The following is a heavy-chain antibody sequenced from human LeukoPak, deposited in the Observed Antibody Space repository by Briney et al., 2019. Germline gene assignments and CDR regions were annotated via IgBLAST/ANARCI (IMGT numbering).Heavy chain of an antibody. V-gene: IGHV4-61*08. D-gene: IGHD6-13*01. Sequence: SETLSLTCSVSGGSISSGGYYWSWIRQPPGKGLEWIGYIYYSGSTNYNPSLKSRVTISVDTSKNQFSLKLSSVTAADTAVYYCARGSNRGAAADYWGQGTLVTVSS. CDR3: ARGSNRGAAADY. J-gene: IGHJ4*02. CDR1: GGSISSGGYY. CDR2: IYYSGST.